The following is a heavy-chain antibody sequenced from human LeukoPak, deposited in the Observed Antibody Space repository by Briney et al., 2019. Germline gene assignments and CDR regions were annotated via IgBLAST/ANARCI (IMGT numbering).Heavy chain of an antibody. D-gene: IGHD2-21*02. Sequence: ETLSLTCAVYGGSFSGYYWSWVRQAPGKGLEWVANIKQDGSEKYYVDSVKGRFTISRDNAKNSLYLQMNSLRAEGTAVYYCARGGTAIGFVCWGQGTLVTVSS. CDR2: IKQDGSEK. J-gene: IGHJ4*02. CDR1: GGSFSGYY. CDR3: ARGGTAIGFVC. V-gene: IGHV3-7*03.